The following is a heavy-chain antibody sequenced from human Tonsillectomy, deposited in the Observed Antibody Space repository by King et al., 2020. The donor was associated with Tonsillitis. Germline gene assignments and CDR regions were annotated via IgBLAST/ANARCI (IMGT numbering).Heavy chain of an antibody. CDR1: GFTFSSFA. J-gene: IGHJ6*03. CDR3: AKSGGVAATGTFRDYYYYYMDV. CDR2: ISGSDYNT. V-gene: IGHV3-23*04. D-gene: IGHD6-13*01. Sequence: VQLVESGGGLVQPGESLRLSCAASGFTFSSFAMNWVRQAPGKGLEWVSAISGSDYNTFYADSVKARFTVSRDNSKNTLFLQMNSLRADDTAVYYCAKSGGVAATGTFRDYYYYYMDVWGKGTTVAVSS.